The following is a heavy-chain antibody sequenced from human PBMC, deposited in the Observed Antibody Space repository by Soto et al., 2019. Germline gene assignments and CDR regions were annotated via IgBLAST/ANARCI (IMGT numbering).Heavy chain of an antibody. D-gene: IGHD3-10*01. CDR2: IKPYNDNT. CDR3: ARAVRGGYDRSFDD. CDR1: GYTFTFFG. J-gene: IGHJ4*02. V-gene: IGHV1-18*01. Sequence: QVQLVQSGAEVKKPGASVRVSCKTSGYTFTFFGISWVRQAPGQGLEWIGGIKPYNDNTNYAHKLQGRVTMTTNTSASTAYMEMRGLTSDDTAVYYCARAVRGGYDRSFDDWSQGTLVTVSS.